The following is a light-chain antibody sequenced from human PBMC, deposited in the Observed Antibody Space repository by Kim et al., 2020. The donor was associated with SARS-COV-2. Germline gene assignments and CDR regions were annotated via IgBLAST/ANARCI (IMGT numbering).Light chain of an antibody. CDR1: KLGDKY. CDR3: QAWDRTTVV. Sequence: SYELTQPPSVSVSPGQTASITCSGDKLGDKYACWYQQKPGQSPVLVIYQDSKRPSGIPERFSGSNSGHTATLTISGTQAMDEADYYCQAWDRTTVVFGG. J-gene: IGLJ2*01. V-gene: IGLV3-1*01. CDR2: QDS.